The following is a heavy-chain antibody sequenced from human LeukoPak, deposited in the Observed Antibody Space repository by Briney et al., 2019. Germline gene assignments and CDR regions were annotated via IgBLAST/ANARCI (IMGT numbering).Heavy chain of an antibody. J-gene: IGHJ4*02. Sequence: GSLRLSCEGSAFIFSGHWMNWVRQTPGKGLEWIGYIYYSGSTNYNPSLKSRVTISVDTSKNQFSLKVSSVTAADTAVYYCARDSVHCSSTSCSIDYWGQGTLVTVSS. V-gene: IGHV4-59*11. CDR2: IYYSGST. CDR3: ARDSVHCSSTSCSIDY. CDR1: AFIFSGHW. D-gene: IGHD2-2*01.